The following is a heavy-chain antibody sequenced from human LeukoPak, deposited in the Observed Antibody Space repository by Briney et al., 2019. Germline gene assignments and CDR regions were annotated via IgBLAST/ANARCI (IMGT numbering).Heavy chain of an antibody. CDR3: ARADGARYSSSEAAFDI. CDR2: IYSSGNT. CDR1: GFTVSSNY. J-gene: IGHJ3*02. D-gene: IGHD6-13*01. V-gene: IGHV3-66*01. Sequence: GGSLRLSCAASGFTVSSNYMSWVRQAPGRGLEWVSVIYSSGNTYYADSVKGRFTISRDNSKNTLHLQMNSLRVEDTAVYYCARADGARYSSSEAAFDIWGQGTMVTVSS.